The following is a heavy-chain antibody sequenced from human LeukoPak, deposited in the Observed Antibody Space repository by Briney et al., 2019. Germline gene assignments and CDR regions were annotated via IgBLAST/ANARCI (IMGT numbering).Heavy chain of an antibody. D-gene: IGHD3-10*01. CDR1: GGSFSGYY. CDR2: MNHSGST. Sequence: SETLSLTCAVYGGSFSGYYWSWIRQPPGKGLEWIGEMNHSGSTNYNPSLKSRVTISVETSKNQFSLKRRSVTAADTAVYYCARGSLGAGTMVRGVLDYWGQGTLVTVSS. J-gene: IGHJ4*02. V-gene: IGHV4-34*01. CDR3: ARGSLGAGTMVRGVLDY.